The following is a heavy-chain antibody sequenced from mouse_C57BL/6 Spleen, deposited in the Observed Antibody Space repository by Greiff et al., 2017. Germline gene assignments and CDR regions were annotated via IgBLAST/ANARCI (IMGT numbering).Heavy chain of an antibody. CDR3: AKNYYGSSYGFAY. V-gene: IGHV2-5*01. J-gene: IGHJ3*01. D-gene: IGHD1-1*01. Sequence: VQLQESEPGLVQPSQSLSITCTVSGFSLTSYGVHWVRQSPGKGLEWLGVIWRGGSTDYNAAFMSRLSITKDNSKSQVFFKMNSLQADDTAIYYCAKNYYGSSYGFAYWGQGTLVTVSA. CDR2: IWRGGST. CDR1: GFSLTSYG.